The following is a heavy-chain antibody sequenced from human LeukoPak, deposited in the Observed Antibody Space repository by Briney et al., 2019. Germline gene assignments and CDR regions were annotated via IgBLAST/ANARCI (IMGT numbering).Heavy chain of an antibody. CDR1: GFTFSSYS. Sequence: GGSLRLSCAASGFTFSSYSMNWVRQAPGKGLEWVSSISSSSSYIYYADSVKGRFTISRDNAKNSLYLQMNSLTAEDTAVYYCAKELGYCSSTSCSLDYWGQGTLVTVSS. CDR3: AKELGYCSSTSCSLDY. D-gene: IGHD2-2*01. J-gene: IGHJ4*02. CDR2: ISSSSSYI. V-gene: IGHV3-21*01.